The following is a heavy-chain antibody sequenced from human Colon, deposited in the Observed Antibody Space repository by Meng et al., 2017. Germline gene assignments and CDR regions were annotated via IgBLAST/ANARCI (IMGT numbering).Heavy chain of an antibody. V-gene: IGHV4-61*01. CDR2: MYFSGST. CDR3: ARGYSSGEGYFDY. D-gene: IGHD6-19*01. CDR1: GGSVRSGSHY. J-gene: IGHJ4*02. Sequence: VQLSEAGPRLVRPSETWSPTLTVSGGSVRSGSHYWNWIRQTPGKGLEWIGYMYFSGSTNYNPSLKSRVTMSVDTSKNQFSLKLSSVTAADTALYYCARGYSSGEGYFDYWGQGTLVTVSS.